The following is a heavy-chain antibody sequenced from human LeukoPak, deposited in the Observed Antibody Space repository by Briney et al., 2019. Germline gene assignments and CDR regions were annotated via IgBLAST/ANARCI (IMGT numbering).Heavy chain of an antibody. CDR2: INHSGST. J-gene: IGHJ4*02. CDR3: GGNYYDSSGHRGVFDY. D-gene: IGHD3-22*01. CDR1: GVSFSGYY. V-gene: IGHV4-34*01. Sequence: SETLSLTCAVYGVSFSGYYWSWIRQPPGKGLEWIGEINHSGSTNYNPSLKSRVTISVDTSKNQFSLKLSSVTAADTAVYYCGGNYYDSSGHRGVFDYWGQGTLVTVSS.